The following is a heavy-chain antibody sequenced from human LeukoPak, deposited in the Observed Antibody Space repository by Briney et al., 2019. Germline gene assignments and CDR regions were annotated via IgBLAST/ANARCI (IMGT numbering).Heavy chain of an antibody. CDR2: MMPIFITG. V-gene: IGHV1-69*05. D-gene: IGHD1-26*01. CDR1: GGTFSSYA. J-gene: IGHJ4*02. Sequence: SVKVSCKPSGGTFSSYATSWVRHAPGGGLEWKGGMMPIFITGNYAQKFQRRVTITTDESTSTAYMELSSLRSEDTAVYYCAREVSGSFGYWGQGTLVTVSS. CDR3: AREVSGSFGY.